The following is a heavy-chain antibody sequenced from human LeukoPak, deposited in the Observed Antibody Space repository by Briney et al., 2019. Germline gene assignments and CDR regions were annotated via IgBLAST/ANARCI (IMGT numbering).Heavy chain of an antibody. J-gene: IGHJ6*03. CDR2: INLNSGDT. CDR1: GYTFTGYY. V-gene: IGHV1-2*02. CDR3: ARVGRRHYYYYMDV. Sequence: ASVKVSCKASGYTFTGYYMHWVRQAPGQGLEWMGWINLNSGDTYYAQKFQGRVTMTRDTSISTAYMELSRLRSDDTAVYYCARVGRRHYYYYMDVWGKGTTVTISS.